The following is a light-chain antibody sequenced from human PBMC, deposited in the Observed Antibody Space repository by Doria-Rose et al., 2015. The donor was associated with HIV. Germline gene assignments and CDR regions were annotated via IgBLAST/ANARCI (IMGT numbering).Light chain of an antibody. CDR3: QQYYDTPS. Sequence: TQSPESLGMSLGERATLNCKSNQSLLYTSKNYLAWYQQKPGQPPKLSIYWASTRQSGVPARFSGSGSGTDFTLTISSLEAEDVAAYYCQQYYDTPSFGPGTTVDIK. CDR2: WAS. J-gene: IGKJ3*01. V-gene: IGKV4-1*01. CDR1: QSLLYTSKNY.